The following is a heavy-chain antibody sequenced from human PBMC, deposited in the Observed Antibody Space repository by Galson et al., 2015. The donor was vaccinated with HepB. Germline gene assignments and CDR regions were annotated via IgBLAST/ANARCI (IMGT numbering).Heavy chain of an antibody. CDR1: GFTFSSYW. J-gene: IGHJ4*02. Sequence: LRLSCAASGFTFSSYWMSWVRQAPGKGLEWVSIIYSGGNTYHADSVKGRFTASRDNSNNIVYLQMNRLRAEDTAVYYCARRGYGDYSPFDYWGQGTLVTVSS. D-gene: IGHD4-17*01. CDR2: IYSGGNT. V-gene: IGHV3-53*01. CDR3: ARRGYGDYSPFDY.